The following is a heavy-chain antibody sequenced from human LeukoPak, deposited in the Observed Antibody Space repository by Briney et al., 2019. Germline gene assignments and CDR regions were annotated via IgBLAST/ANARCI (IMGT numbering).Heavy chain of an antibody. CDR1: GYTFTGYY. CDR2: INPNSGGT. J-gene: IGHJ4*02. V-gene: IGHV1-2*02. D-gene: IGHD6-13*01. CDR3: ASIGSSSWYMFGDRTIDY. Sequence: ASVKVSCKASGYTFTGYYMHWVRQAPGQGLEWMGWINPNSGGTNYAQKFQGRVTMTRDTSISTAYMERSRLRSDDTAVYYCASIGSSSWYMFGDRTIDYWGQGTLVTVSS.